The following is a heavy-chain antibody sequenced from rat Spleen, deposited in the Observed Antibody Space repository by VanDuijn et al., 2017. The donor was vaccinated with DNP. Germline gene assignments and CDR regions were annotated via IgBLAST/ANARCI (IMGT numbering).Heavy chain of an antibody. CDR3: TTGAGSP. D-gene: IGHD1-4*01. CDR2: ITYDGSMT. V-gene: IGHV5S10*01. J-gene: IGHJ4*01. CDR1: GFTFSDYN. Sequence: EVQLVESGGDLVQPGRSLKLSCAASGFTFSDYNMAWVRQAPKKGLEWVATITYDGSMTYCRDSGKGRFTISRDNAKSTLYLQMDSLGSEGTATDNCTTGAGSPWGQGTSVTVSS.